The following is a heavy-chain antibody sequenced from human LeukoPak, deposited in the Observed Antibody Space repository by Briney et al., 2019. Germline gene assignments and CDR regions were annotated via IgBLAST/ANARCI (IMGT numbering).Heavy chain of an antibody. CDR3: ARAPFDY. CDR1: GFTFSGYT. J-gene: IGHJ4*02. CDR2: VSYSGEST. V-gene: IGHV3-23*01. Sequence: PGGSLRLSCAASGFTFSGYTMMWVRQAPGKGLEWVSTVSYSGESTYYADSVRGRFTISRDNSRGTLYLRMDRLTAEDTAVYYCARAPFDYCGQGTLLTVSS.